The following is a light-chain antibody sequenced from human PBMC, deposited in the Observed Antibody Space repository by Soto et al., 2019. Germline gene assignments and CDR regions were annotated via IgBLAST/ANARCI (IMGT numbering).Light chain of an antibody. CDR2: GAS. J-gene: IGKJ1*01. CDR1: QSVSNNY. CDR3: QQYGSSGT. Sequence: EIVWTQSPGSLSLSPGERATLSARASQSVSNNYLAWYQQKPGQAPRLLIYGASNRATGIPDRFSGSGSGTDFTLTISRLEPEDFAVYYCQQYGSSGTFGQGTKVEIK. V-gene: IGKV3-20*01.